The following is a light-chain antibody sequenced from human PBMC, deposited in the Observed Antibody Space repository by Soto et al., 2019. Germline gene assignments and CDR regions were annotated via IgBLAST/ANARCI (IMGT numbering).Light chain of an antibody. J-gene: IGLJ1*01. CDR1: SSDVGGYNY. CDR2: EVS. Sequence: QSALTQPASVSGSPGQAITISCTGTSSDVGGYNYVSWYQQHPGKAPKLMIYEVSNRPSGVSDRFAGSKSGNTASLTISGLQAEAEADYYCTSYTSSNTPVFGTGTTLTVL. V-gene: IGLV2-14*01. CDR3: TSYTSSNTPV.